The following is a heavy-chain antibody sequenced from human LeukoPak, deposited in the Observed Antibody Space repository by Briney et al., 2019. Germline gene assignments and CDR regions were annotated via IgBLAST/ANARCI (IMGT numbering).Heavy chain of an antibody. Sequence: SETLSLTCTVSGGSISSSSYYWGWIRQPPGKGLEWIGSIYYSGSTYYNPSLKSRVTISVDTSKNQFSLKLSSVTAADTAVYYCARTLRVVTTSVGWFDPWGQGTLVTVSS. CDR1: GGSISSSSYY. J-gene: IGHJ5*02. CDR3: ARTLRVVTTSVGWFDP. CDR2: IYYSGST. D-gene: IGHD2-21*02. V-gene: IGHV4-39*01.